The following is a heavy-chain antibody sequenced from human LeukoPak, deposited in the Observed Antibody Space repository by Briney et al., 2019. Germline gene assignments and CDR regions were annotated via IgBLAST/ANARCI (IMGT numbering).Heavy chain of an antibody. CDR2: ISSSSSYI. CDR1: GFTLSSYS. Sequence: GGSLRLSCAASGFTLSSYSMNWVRQAPGKGLEWVSSISSSSSYIYYADSVKGRFTISRDNAKNSLYLQMNSLRAEDTAVYYCARVTPVNSYCSGGSCYQRGYFDYWGQGTLVTVSS. V-gene: IGHV3-21*01. J-gene: IGHJ4*02. D-gene: IGHD2-15*01. CDR3: ARVTPVNSYCSGGSCYQRGYFDY.